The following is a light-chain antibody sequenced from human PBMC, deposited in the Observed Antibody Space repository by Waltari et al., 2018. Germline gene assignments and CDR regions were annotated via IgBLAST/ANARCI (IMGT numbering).Light chain of an antibody. CDR1: QAITHD. CDR2: GAS. Sequence: AIEMTQSPSSLSASIGDRVTISCRASQAITHDLGWFQHKPGKAPKLLIYGASNLQSGVPARFSASGFGTDFTLIITCLQPEDFATYYCLQDHADPLTFGGGTRV. J-gene: IGKJ4*01. V-gene: IGKV1-6*01. CDR3: LQDHADPLT.